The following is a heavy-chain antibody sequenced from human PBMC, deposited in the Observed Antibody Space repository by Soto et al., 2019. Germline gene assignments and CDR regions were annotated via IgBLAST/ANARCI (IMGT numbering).Heavy chain of an antibody. Sequence: QVQLQESGPGLVKPSGTLSLTCAVSGGSISSSNWWSWVRQPPGKGLEWIGEIYHSGSTNYNPSLKSRVTISVDKSKNQFSLKRSSVTAADTAVYYCAKTEGYCSGGSCYYYYGMDVWGQGTTVTVSS. CDR1: GGSISSSNW. J-gene: IGHJ6*02. CDR2: IYHSGST. CDR3: AKTEGYCSGGSCYYYYGMDV. V-gene: IGHV4-4*02. D-gene: IGHD2-15*01.